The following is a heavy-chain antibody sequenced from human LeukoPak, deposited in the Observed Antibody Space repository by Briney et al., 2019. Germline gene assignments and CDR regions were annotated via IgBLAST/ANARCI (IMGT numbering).Heavy chain of an antibody. CDR3: ASESWFSSSWPGYYYYYMDV. D-gene: IGHD6-13*01. J-gene: IGHJ6*03. V-gene: IGHV3-7*01. CDR2: IKQDGSEK. Sequence: GGSLRLSCAASGFTFDDYGMSWVRQAPGKGLEWVANIKQDGSEKYYADSGKGRFTISRDNAKNSLYLQMNSLRAEDTAVYYCASESWFSSSWPGYYYYYMDVWGKGTTVTISS. CDR1: GFTFDDYG.